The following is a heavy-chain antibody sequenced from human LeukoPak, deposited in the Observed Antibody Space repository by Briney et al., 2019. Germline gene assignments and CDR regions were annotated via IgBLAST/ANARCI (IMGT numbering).Heavy chain of an antibody. CDR1: GYMFAAYH. V-gene: IGHV1-2*02. J-gene: IGHJ4*02. CDR3: AGGRWRYCSGASCPDFEF. CDR2: INPNNGAT. Sequence: ASVKVSCKASGYMFAAYHMHWVRQAPGQGLEWMGWINPNNGATSYLQRFEGRVTMTTDTATYTAYMQLSSLRSDDTAVYYCAGGRWRYCSGASCPDFEFWGQGTLVLVSS. D-gene: IGHD2-15*01.